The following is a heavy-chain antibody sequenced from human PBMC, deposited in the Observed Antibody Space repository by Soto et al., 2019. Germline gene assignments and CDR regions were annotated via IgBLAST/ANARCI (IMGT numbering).Heavy chain of an antibody. J-gene: IGHJ4*02. V-gene: IGHV4-39*01. Sequence: QLQLQESGPGLVKPSETLSLTCTVSGGSISSSSYYWGWIRQPPGKGLEWIGSIYYSGSTYYNPSLKSRVTISVDTSKNQCSLKLSSVTAADTAVYYCARHLKTVHDCSGGSCYSGYFDYWGQGTLVTVSS. CDR1: GGSISSSSYY. D-gene: IGHD2-15*01. CDR3: ARHLKTVHDCSGGSCYSGYFDY. CDR2: IYYSGST.